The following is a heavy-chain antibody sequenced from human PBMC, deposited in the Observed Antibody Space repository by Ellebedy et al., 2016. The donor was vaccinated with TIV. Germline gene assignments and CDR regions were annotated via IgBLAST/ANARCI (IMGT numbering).Heavy chain of an antibody. CDR3: ARDMGRWLQFLVY. Sequence: GGSLRLSCAASGFAFNNYNMIWVRQATGKGLEWISYISSDGITTDYADSVKGRFTISRDNAKASVYLQMNSLRAEDTAVYYCARDMGRWLQFLVYWGQGTLVTVSS. CDR2: ISSDGITT. J-gene: IGHJ4*02. V-gene: IGHV3-48*03. D-gene: IGHD5-24*01. CDR1: GFAFNNYN.